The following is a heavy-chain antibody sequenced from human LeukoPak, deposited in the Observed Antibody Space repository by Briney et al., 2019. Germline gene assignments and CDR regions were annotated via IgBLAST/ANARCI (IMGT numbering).Heavy chain of an antibody. D-gene: IGHD4-17*01. CDR2: INPDTGGT. Sequence: ASVKVSCKASGYTFTGYYMHWVRRAPGEGLEWMGWINPDTGGTNCAQKFQGRVTMTRDTSINPAYMELSRLRSDDTAVYYCASGAYGETHFDYWGQGTLVTVSS. CDR1: GYTFTGYY. CDR3: ASGAYGETHFDY. J-gene: IGHJ4*02. V-gene: IGHV1-2*02.